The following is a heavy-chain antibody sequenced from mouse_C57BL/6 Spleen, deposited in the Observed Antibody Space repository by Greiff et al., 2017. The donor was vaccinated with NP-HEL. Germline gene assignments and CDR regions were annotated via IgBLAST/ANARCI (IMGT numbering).Heavy chain of an antibody. V-gene: IGHV5-4*01. D-gene: IGHD3-3*01. CDR2: ISDGGSYT. J-gene: IGHJ3*01. CDR1: GFTFSSYA. Sequence: EVQRVESGGGLVKPGGSLKLSCAASGFTFSSYAMSWVRQTPEKRLEWVATISDGGSYTYYPDNVKGRFTISRDNAKNNLSLQMSHLKSEDTAMYYCAREKGGGTGGAHRGQEAL. CDR3: AREKGGGTGGAH.